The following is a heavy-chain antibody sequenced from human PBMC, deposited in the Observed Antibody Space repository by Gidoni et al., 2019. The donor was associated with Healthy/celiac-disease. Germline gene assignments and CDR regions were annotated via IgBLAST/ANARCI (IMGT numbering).Heavy chain of an antibody. J-gene: IGHJ3*02. CDR2: IIPIFGTA. CDR3: ASRIFGVGKDAFDI. Sequence: QVQLVQSGAEVKKPGSSVKVSCKASGGTFSSYAISWVRQAPGQGLEWMGGIIPIFGTANYAQKFQGRGTITADESTSTAYMELSSLRSEDTAVYYCASRIFGVGKDAFDIWGQGTMVTVSS. V-gene: IGHV1-69*01. CDR1: GGTFSSYA. D-gene: IGHD3-3*02.